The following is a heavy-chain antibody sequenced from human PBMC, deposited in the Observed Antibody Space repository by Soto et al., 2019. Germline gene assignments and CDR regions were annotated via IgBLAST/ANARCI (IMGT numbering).Heavy chain of an antibody. CDR2: ISSSSSTI. CDR1: GFTFSSYS. CDR3: ARDMYCGGDCHDAFDI. J-gene: IGHJ3*02. V-gene: IGHV3-48*02. D-gene: IGHD2-21*02. Sequence: PGGSLRLACAASGFTFSSYSMNWVRQAPGKGLEWVSYISSSSSTIYYADSVKGRFTISRDNAKNSLYLQMNSLRDEDTAVYYCARDMYCGGDCHDAFDIWGQGTMVTVSS.